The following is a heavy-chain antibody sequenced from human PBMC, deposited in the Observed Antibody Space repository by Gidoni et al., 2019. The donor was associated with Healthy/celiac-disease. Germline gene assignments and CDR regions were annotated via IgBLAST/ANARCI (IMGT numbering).Heavy chain of an antibody. D-gene: IGHD6-19*01. Sequence: EVQLVESGGGLVKPGGSLRLSCAASGFTFSSYSMNWVRQAPGKGLEWVSSISSSSSYIYYADSVKGRFTISRDNAKNSLYLQMNSLRAEDTAVYYCASDSSGWYGDDYWGQGTLVTVSS. CDR2: ISSSSSYI. CDR1: GFTFSSYS. V-gene: IGHV3-21*01. CDR3: ASDSSGWYGDDY. J-gene: IGHJ4*02.